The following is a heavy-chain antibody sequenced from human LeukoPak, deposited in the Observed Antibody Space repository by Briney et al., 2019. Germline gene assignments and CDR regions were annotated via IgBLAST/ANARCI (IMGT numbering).Heavy chain of an antibody. J-gene: IGHJ4*02. CDR2: ISSSSSYI. D-gene: IGHD6-19*01. V-gene: IGHV3-21*01. CDR3: ARGGGGWSRSYFDY. CDR1: GFTFSSNS. Sequence: GGSLRLSCAASGFTFSSNSMNWVRPAPGKGLEWVSSISSSSSYIYYADSVKGRFTISRDNAKNSLYLQMNSLRAEDTAVYYCARGGGGWSRSYFDYWGQGTLVTASS.